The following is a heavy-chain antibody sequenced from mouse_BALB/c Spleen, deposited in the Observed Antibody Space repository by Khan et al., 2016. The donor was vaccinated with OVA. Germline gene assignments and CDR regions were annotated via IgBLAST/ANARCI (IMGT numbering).Heavy chain of an antibody. CDR2: IRSGSSTI. V-gene: IGHV5-17*02. CDR3: ARDSNFDY. CDR1: GFTFSRFG. Sequence: DVHLVESGGGLVKPGGSRNLSCAASGFTFSRFGMHWVRQAPGKGLEWVAYIRSGSSTIYYADTVTGRFTFSRAKPKNTLFLQMTSLRSEYTAMYYCARDSNFDYWGQGTTLTVSS. J-gene: IGHJ2*01.